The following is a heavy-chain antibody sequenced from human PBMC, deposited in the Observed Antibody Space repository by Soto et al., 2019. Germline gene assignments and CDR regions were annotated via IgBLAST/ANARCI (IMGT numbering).Heavy chain of an antibody. V-gene: IGHV3-9*01. J-gene: IGHJ6*02. CDR3: AKDIRKHYDFWSGYPYYYYGMDV. D-gene: IGHD3-3*01. CDR1: GITFGDYA. Sequence: SLRLSCAASGITFGDYAMHWVRHAPGKGLEWVSGISWNSGSIGYADSVKGRFTISRDNAKNSLYLQMNSLRAEDTALYYCAKDIRKHYDFWSGYPYYYYGMDVWGQGTTVTVSS. CDR2: ISWNSGSI.